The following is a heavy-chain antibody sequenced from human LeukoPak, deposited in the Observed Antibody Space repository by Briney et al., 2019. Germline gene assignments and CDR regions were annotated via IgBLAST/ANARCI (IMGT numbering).Heavy chain of an antibody. CDR3: ATHIAEATALHY. D-gene: IGHD6-13*01. V-gene: IGHV3-11*01. Sequence: GGSLRLSCAASGFTFSDYYMSWSRQAPGKGLEWISYITSSGSTIYYADSVKGRFTVSRDNAKNSLYLQMNTLRAEDTAVYYCATHIAEATALHYWGQGTLVTVSS. CDR2: ITSSGSTI. CDR1: GFTFSDYY. J-gene: IGHJ4*02.